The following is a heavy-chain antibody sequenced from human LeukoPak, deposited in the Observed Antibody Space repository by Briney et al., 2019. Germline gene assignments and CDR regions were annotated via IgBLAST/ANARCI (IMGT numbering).Heavy chain of an antibody. CDR2: INHSGST. CDR3: ARWELANLFDY. V-gene: IGHV4-34*01. Sequence: PSETLSLTCAVYGGSFSGYYWSWIRQPPGKGLEWIGEINHSGSTTYNPSLKSRVTISVDTFKNQFSLKLSSVTAADTAVYYCARWELANLFDYWGQGTLVTVSS. CDR1: GGSFSGYY. D-gene: IGHD1-26*01. J-gene: IGHJ4*02.